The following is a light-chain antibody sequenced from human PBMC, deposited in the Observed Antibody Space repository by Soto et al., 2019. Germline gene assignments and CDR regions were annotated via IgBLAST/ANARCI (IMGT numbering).Light chain of an antibody. CDR3: QQYNSYPWT. CDR1: LSISSW. CDR2: DAF. J-gene: IGKJ1*01. V-gene: IGKV1-5*01. Sequence: QMTQSPSTLSASVGDRVTITCRASLSISSWLAWYQQKPGKAPKLLIYDAFSLESGVPSRFSGSGSGTEFTLTISSLQPDDFAPYYFQQYNSYPWTFGQGTKVEIK.